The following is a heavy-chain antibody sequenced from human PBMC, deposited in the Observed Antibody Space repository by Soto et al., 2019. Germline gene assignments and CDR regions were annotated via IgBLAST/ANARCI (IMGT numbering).Heavy chain of an antibody. J-gene: IGHJ5*02. D-gene: IGHD6-13*01. Sequence: SETLSLTCTVSGGSISSYYWSWIRQPPGKGLEWIGYIYYSGSTNYNPSLKSRVTISVDTSKNQFSLKLSSVTAADTAADYCARDEAAAGTGWFDPWGQGTLVTVSS. CDR1: GGSISSYY. V-gene: IGHV4-59*01. CDR3: ARDEAAAGTGWFDP. CDR2: IYYSGST.